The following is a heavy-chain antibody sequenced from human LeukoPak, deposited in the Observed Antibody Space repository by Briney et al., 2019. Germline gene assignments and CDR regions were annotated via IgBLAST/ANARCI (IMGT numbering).Heavy chain of an antibody. J-gene: IGHJ4*02. CDR2: IYYSGTT. V-gene: IGHV4-59*01. CDR3: ARAGPRGDGYNADC. CDR1: GGSISGYY. Sequence: SETLSLTCIVSGGSISGYYWSWIRQPPGKGLEYIGNIYYSGTTNYNPSLKSRVTISVDTSKNQFSLYLSSVTAADTGVYYCARAGPRGDGYNADCWGRGRLVTVS. D-gene: IGHD5-24*01.